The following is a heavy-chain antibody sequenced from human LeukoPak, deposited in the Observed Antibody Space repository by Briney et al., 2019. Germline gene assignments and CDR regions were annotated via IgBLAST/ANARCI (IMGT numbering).Heavy chain of an antibody. CDR1: GYTFTNFW. V-gene: IGHV5-51*01. D-gene: IGHD1/OR15-1a*01. J-gene: IGHJ4*02. CDR3: ARQNMGQLIVDYFDY. Sequence: GESLKISCQCFGYTFTNFWIGWVRQMPGKSLEWMGIIYPDDSDTRYSPAFQGQVTISADKSTNTALLQWSSLKASDTATYFCARQNMGQLIVDYFDYWGQGALVTVSS. CDR2: IYPDDSDT.